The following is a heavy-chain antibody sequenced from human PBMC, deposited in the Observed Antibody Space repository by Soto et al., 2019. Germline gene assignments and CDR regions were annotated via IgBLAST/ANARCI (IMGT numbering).Heavy chain of an antibody. Sequence: QVQLVESGGGVVQPGRSLRLSCAASGFTFSSYAMHWVRQAPGKGLEWVAVISYDGSNKYYADSVKGRFTISRDNSKNTLYLQMNSLRAEDTAVYYCARVLSRDKLEPPYYYGMDVWGQGTTVTVSS. J-gene: IGHJ6*02. D-gene: IGHD1-1*01. CDR1: GFTFSSYA. CDR3: ARVLSRDKLEPPYYYGMDV. V-gene: IGHV3-30-3*01. CDR2: ISYDGSNK.